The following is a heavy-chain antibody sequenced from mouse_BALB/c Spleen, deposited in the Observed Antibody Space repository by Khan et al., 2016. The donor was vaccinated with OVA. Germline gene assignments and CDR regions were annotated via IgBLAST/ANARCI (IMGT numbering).Heavy chain of an antibody. CDR2: ISYSGST. V-gene: IGHV3-2*02. CDR3: ERLGPGFTY. CDR1: GYSITSDYA. Sequence: EVQLQESGPGLVKPSQSLSLTCTVTGYSITSDYAWNWIRQFPGNKLEWMGYISYSGSTSYNPSLKSRISITRDTSKNQFFLHLNSVTTEDTATYYCERLGPGFTYWGQGTLVTVSA. J-gene: IGHJ3*01. D-gene: IGHD4-1*01.